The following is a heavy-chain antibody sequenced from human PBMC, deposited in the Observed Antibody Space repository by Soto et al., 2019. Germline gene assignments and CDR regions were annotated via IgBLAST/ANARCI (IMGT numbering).Heavy chain of an antibody. V-gene: IGHV4-30-4*01. CDR2: TYFSGGS. CDR1: GASVSSAEHY. Sequence: QVQLQESGPGLVKASQTLSLTCTLSGASVSSAEHYWSWIRQPPGKGLGWIGYTYFSGGSYYNPSLQRRVSISVDTSQNQFSLKLTSVTAADTAVYYCARLSGYDPAGAADKWGPGILVSVSS. J-gene: IGHJ4*01. D-gene: IGHD5-12*01. CDR3: ARLSGYDPAGAADK.